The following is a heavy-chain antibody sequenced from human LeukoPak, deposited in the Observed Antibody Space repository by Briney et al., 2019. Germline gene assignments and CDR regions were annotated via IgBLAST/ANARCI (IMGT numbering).Heavy chain of an antibody. CDR1: GGSTSSPTYY. D-gene: IGHD1-1*01. V-gene: IGHV4-61*02. CDR3: ARDEVYWNDSGYGMDV. CDR2: IYTTGRT. J-gene: IGHJ6*02. Sequence: PSENLSLTCSVSGGSTSSPTYYWTSIRQPAGRGLEWIGRIYTTGRTNYDPSLESRVTISADTSKTQFSLNLSSVTAADTAVYYCARDEVYWNDSGYGMDVWGQGTTVTVSS.